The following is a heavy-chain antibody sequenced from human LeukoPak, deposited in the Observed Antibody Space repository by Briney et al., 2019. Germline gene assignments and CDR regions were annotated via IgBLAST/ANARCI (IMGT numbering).Heavy chain of an antibody. V-gene: IGHV3-30*04. CDR2: IPYDGSNK. J-gene: IGHJ4*02. CDR3: AKSDSGGFDY. Sequence: SGGSLRLSCAASGFTFSSYAMHWVRQAPGKGLEWVAVIPYDGSNKYYADSVKGRFTISRDNSKNTLYLQMNSLRAEDTAVYYCAKSDSGGFDYWGQGTLVTVSS. D-gene: IGHD3-16*01. CDR1: GFTFSSYA.